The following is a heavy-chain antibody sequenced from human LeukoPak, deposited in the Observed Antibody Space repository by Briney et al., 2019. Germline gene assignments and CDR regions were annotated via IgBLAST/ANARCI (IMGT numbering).Heavy chain of an antibody. CDR1: GGTFSSYA. D-gene: IGHD3-9*01. CDR3: ASHVLRYFGWLEEGSWFDP. V-gene: IGHV1-69*06. Sequence: GASVKVSCTASGGTFSSYAISWVRQAPGQGLEWMGGIIPIFGTANYAQKFQGRVTITADKSTSTAYMELSSLRSEDTAVYYCASHVLRYFGWLEEGSWFDPWGQGTLVTVSS. CDR2: IIPIFGTA. J-gene: IGHJ5*02.